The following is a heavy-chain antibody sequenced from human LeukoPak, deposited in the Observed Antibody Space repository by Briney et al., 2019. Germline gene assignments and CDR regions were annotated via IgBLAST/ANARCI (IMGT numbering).Heavy chain of an antibody. Sequence: PGGSLRLSCAASGFSFSGSAIHWVRQASGEGLEWVGRIRTRPDSYATGYAASVKGRFTISRDDSKNTAYLQMDSLITEDTAVYYCASSGSYYFDNWGQEPWSPSPQ. CDR2: IRTRPDSYAT. V-gene: IGHV3-73*01. J-gene: IGHJ4*01. CDR1: GFSFSGSA. CDR3: ASSGSYYFDN. D-gene: IGHD1-26*01.